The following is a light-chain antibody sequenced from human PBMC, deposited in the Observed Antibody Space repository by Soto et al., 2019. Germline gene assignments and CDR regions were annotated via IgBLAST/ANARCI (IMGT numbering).Light chain of an antibody. CDR3: QSYDSSLSGRVV. CDR1: SSNIGAGYD. J-gene: IGLJ2*01. V-gene: IGLV1-40*01. Sequence: QSVLTQPPSVSGAPGQRVTICCTGSSSNIGAGYDVHWYQQLPGTAPKLLIYGNSNRPSGVPDRFSGSKSGTSASLAITGLQAEDEADYYCQSYDSSLSGRVVFGGGTKVTVL. CDR2: GNS.